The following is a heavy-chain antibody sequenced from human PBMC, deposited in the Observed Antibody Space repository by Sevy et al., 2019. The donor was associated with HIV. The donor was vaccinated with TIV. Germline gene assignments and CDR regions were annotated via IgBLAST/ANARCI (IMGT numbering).Heavy chain of an antibody. D-gene: IGHD6-19*01. J-gene: IGHJ4*02. CDR3: ANNRGQWLPYYFDF. Sequence: GGSLRLSCAASGFTFSDYAIDWVRQAPGKGLEWVAFISHDGRNTYYAASVKGRFTISRDNSKNTLYLQINSLRAEDTAVYYCANNRGQWLPYYFDFWGQGTLVTVSS. V-gene: IGHV3-30*18. CDR1: GFTFSDYA. CDR2: ISHDGRNT.